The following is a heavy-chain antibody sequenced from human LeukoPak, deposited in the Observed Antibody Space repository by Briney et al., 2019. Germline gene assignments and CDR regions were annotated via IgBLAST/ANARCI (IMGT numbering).Heavy chain of an antibody. V-gene: IGHV3-48*04. CDR3: AKEGIGYCSGGTCYAQGYFDY. J-gene: IGHJ4*02. CDR2: ISRSDSTI. D-gene: IGHD2-15*01. Sequence: GGSLRLSCAASEFTFSNYWMNWVRQAPGKGLEWVSYISRSDSTIYYADSVKGRFTISRDNAKNSLYLQMNSLRAEDTAVYYCAKEGIGYCSGGTCYAQGYFDYWGQGTLVTVSS. CDR1: EFTFSNYW.